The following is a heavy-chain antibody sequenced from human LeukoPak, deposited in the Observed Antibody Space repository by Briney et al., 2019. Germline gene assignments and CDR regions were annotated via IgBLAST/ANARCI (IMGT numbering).Heavy chain of an antibody. Sequence: ASVKVSCKASGYNFTGYYMHWVRQAPGQGLEWMGWINPNSGGTYCAQKFQGRVTMTRDTSNSTAYMELSRLRSDDTAVYYCARLTGDRNWFDPWGQGTLVTVSS. V-gene: IGHV1-2*02. CDR3: ARLTGDRNWFDP. CDR2: INPNSGGT. D-gene: IGHD7-27*01. CDR1: GYNFTGYY. J-gene: IGHJ5*02.